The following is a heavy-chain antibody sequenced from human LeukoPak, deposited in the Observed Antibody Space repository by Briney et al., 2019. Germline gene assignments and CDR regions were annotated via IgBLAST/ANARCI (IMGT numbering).Heavy chain of an antibody. CDR2: IIPIFGTA. D-gene: IGHD2-21*02. V-gene: IGHV1-69*13. CDR3: ARAYCGGDCYSVYDAFDI. J-gene: IGHJ3*02. CDR1: GGTFSSYA. Sequence: SVKVSCKASGGTFSSYAISWMRQAPGQGLEWMGGIIPIFGTANYAQKFQGRVTITADESTSTAYMELSSLRSEDTAVYYCARAYCGGDCYSVYDAFDIWGQGTMVTVSS.